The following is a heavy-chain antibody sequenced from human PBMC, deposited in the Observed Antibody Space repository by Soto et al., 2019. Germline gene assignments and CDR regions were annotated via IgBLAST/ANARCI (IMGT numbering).Heavy chain of an antibody. CDR1: GGTFGNTA. CDR2: IVPLFGTA. CDR3: ASDGDPGYSFWSGPLGGGRFDP. J-gene: IGHJ5*02. D-gene: IGHD3-3*01. V-gene: IGHV1-69*12. Sequence: QVQLVQSGAEVKEHGSSVNVSCKTSGGTFGNTAVTWVRQVPGQGLEWIGGIVPLFGTANYAQKFRGRVMITAEESTSTAYMDMSSLLSDDTAIYYCASDGDPGYSFWSGPLGGGRFDPWGQGTLVTVSS.